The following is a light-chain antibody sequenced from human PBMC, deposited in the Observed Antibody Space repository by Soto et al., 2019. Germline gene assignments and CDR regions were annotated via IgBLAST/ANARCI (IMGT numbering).Light chain of an antibody. CDR2: EVS. Sequence: QAALTQPPSASGSPGQSVTISCTGTSSDVGGYNYVSWYQQHPGKAPKLMIYEVSKRPSGVPDRFSGSKSGNTASLTVSGPQAEDEADYYCSSYAGSNGVVFGGGTKLTVL. CDR1: SSDVGGYNY. V-gene: IGLV2-8*01. CDR3: SSYAGSNGVV. J-gene: IGLJ2*01.